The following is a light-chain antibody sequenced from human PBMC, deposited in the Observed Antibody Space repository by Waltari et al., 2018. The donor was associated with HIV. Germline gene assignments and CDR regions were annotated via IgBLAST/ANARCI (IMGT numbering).Light chain of an antibody. CDR1: ALPKQY. V-gene: IGLV3-25*03. Sequence: SYELTQPPSVSVSPGQPARITCSGDALPKQYAYWYQQKPGQAPGLVIYKDSERPSGIPERFSGSSSGTTVTLTISGVQAEDEADYYCQSADSSGTYWVFGGGTKLTVL. CDR3: QSADSSGTYWV. CDR2: KDS. J-gene: IGLJ3*02.